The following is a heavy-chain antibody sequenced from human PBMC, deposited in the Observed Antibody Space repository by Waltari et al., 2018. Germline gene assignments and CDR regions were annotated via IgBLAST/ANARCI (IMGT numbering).Heavy chain of an antibody. D-gene: IGHD2-2*01. V-gene: IGHV3-7*01. CDR1: GFPFSSYW. J-gene: IGHJ4*02. Sequence: ETHLVESGGGLVQPGGSLRLSCAASGFPFSSYWMTWVRQAPGKGLEWLANIRQDGSEKYYVDSVKGRFTISRDNAKNSLYLQMNSLKADDTAVYYCARSSSTEFDSWGQGTLVTVSS. CDR2: IRQDGSEK. CDR3: ARSSSTEFDS.